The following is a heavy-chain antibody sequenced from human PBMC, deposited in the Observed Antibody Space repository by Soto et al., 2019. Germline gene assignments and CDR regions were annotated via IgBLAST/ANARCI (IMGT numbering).Heavy chain of an antibody. V-gene: IGHV3-23*01. J-gene: IGHJ4*02. D-gene: IGHD1-26*01. CDR3: ARRGSGSYYDY. CDR1: GFTFSSYA. Sequence: EVQLLESGGGLVQPGGSLRLSCAASGFTFSSYAMRWVRQAPGKGLEWVSAISGSGGSTYYADSVKGRFTISRDNSKNTLYLQMNGLRAEDTAVYYCARRGSGSYYDYWGQGTRVTVSS. CDR2: ISGSGGST.